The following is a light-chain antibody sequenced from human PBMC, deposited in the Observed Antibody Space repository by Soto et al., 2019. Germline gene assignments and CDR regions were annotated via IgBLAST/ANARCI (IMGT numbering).Light chain of an antibody. CDR2: GAS. V-gene: IGKV3-20*01. J-gene: IGKJ2*01. CDR1: QSVSSSY. CDR3: QQYGGSPPYT. Sequence: EIVLTQSPGTLSLSPGEGVTLSCRASQSVSSSYLAWYQQKPGQAPRLLIFGASSRASDIPDRFSGSGSGTDFTLTINRLEPEDFAVYYCQQYGGSPPYTFGQGTKLEI.